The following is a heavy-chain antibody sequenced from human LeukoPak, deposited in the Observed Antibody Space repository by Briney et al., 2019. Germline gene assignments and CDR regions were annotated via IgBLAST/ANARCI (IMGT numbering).Heavy chain of an antibody. D-gene: IGHD2-2*02. V-gene: IGHV1-69*04. J-gene: IGHJ6*02. CDR2: FIPNVGIP. CDR3: ARIQAVGVPVAIDAYYSYGMDV. Sequence: GASVKVSCNASGAAFSKNAINWGRQPTGQGLEWMGRFIPNVGIPTYAQKFQGRITIIADTSTNTAYMELSSLTSENTAVYYCARIQAVGVPVAIDAYYSYGMDVWGQGTTVTVS. CDR1: GAAFSKNA.